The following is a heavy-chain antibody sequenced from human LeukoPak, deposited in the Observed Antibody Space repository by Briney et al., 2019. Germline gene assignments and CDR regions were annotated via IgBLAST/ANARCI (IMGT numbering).Heavy chain of an antibody. CDR2: ISAYNGNT. V-gene: IGHV1-18*01. CDR1: GYTFTSYG. D-gene: IGHD3-22*01. Sequence: ASVKVSCKASGYTFTSYGISWVRQAPGQGLEWMGWISAYNGNTNYAQKLQGRVTMTTDTSTSTAYMELRSLRSDDTAVYYCARDATYDSSGYRAYDIWGQGTMVTVSS. CDR3: ARDATYDSSGYRAYDI. J-gene: IGHJ3*02.